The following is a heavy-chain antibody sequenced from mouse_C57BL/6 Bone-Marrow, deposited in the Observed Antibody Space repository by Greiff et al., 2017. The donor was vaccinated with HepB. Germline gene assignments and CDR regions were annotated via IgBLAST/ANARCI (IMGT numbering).Heavy chain of an antibody. J-gene: IGHJ1*03. CDR1: EYEFPSHD. Sequence: DVKLQESGGGLVQPGESLKLSCESNEYEFPSHDMSWVRKTPEKRLELVAAINSDGGSTYYPDTMERRFIISRDNTKKTLYLQMSSLRSEDTALYYCARSAYYYGSSVWYFDVWGTGTTVTVSS. CDR3: ARSAYYYGSSVWYFDV. D-gene: IGHD1-1*01. V-gene: IGHV5-2*01. CDR2: INSDGGST.